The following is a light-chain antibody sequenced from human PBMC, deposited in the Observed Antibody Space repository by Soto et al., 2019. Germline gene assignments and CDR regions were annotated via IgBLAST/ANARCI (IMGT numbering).Light chain of an antibody. CDR2: DAS. V-gene: IGKV3-11*01. CDR1: QSVSSY. Sequence: EIVLTQSQATLSLSPGERATPSCRASQSVSSYLAWYQQKPGQAPRLLIFDASNRATGIPARFSGSGSGTDFTLPISSLEPEDFAVYYCQQRSNWPPYTFGQGTKLEIK. J-gene: IGKJ2*01. CDR3: QQRSNWPPYT.